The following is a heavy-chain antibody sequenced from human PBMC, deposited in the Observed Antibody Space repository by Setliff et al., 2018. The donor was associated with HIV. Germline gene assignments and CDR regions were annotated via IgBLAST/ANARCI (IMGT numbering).Heavy chain of an antibody. Sequence: KASGYTFTNYGVNWVRQAPGQGLEWMGWINTNTGNPTYAQGVTGRFVFSLDTSVSTAYLQISSLKAEDTALYYCVKDSLMGWNDPDLFAFDMWGQGTMVTVSS. CDR2: INTNTGNP. CDR1: GYTFTNYG. CDR3: VKDSLMGWNDPDLFAFDM. D-gene: IGHD1-1*01. V-gene: IGHV7-4-1*02. J-gene: IGHJ3*02.